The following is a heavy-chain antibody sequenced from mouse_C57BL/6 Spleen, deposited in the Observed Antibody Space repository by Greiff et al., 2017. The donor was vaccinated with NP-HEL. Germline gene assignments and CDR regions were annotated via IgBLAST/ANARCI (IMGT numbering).Heavy chain of an antibody. CDR2: INPSNGGT. Sequence: VQLQQSGTELVKPGASVKLSCKASGYTFTSYWMHWVKQRPGQGLEWIGNINPSNGGTNYNEKFKSKATLTVDKSSSTAYMQLSSLTSEDSAVYYCARGDGSSPWFAYWGQGTLVTVSA. CDR1: GYTFTSYW. D-gene: IGHD1-1*01. J-gene: IGHJ3*01. V-gene: IGHV1-53*01. CDR3: ARGDGSSPWFAY.